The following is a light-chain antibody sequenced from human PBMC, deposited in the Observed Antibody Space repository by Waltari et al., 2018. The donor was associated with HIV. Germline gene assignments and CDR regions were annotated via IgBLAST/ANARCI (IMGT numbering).Light chain of an antibody. CDR2: DNE. V-gene: IGLV1-51*01. J-gene: IGLJ1*01. Sequence: QSILTQPPSVSAAPGQKVTISCSGDNSNLGNNFVSWYQHVPGRAPRLLIYDNEKRPSGISDRFSASKAGVSATLGIAGLQIVDEADYYCGTWDSSLSLYVFGPGTTVAVL. CDR3: GTWDSSLSLYV. CDR1: NSNLGNNF.